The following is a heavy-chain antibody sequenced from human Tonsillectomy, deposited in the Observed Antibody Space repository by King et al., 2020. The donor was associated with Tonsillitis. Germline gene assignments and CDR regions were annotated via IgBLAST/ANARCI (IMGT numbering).Heavy chain of an antibody. CDR3: AKETIAAAGDFDY. V-gene: IGHV3-9*01. J-gene: IGHJ4*02. CDR1: GFTFEDYA. Sequence: VQLVESGGGLVQPCRSLRLSCAASGFTFEDYAMHWVLQAPGKGLEWVSGISWNSGNIGCADSVTGRFTISRDNAKNALYLQMNRLRAEDTALYYCAKETIAAAGDFDYWGQGTLVTVSS. CDR2: ISWNSGNI. D-gene: IGHD6-13*01.